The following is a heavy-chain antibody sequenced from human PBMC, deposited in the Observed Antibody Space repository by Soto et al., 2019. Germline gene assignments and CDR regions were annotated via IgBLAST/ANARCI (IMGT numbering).Heavy chain of an antibody. Sequence: EVQLLESGGGLVQPGGSLRLSCAASGFPLSTYGMTWVRQAPGKGLEWVSAITGTGGNTYYVDSVKGRFTSSRDNSKNMLYLQVNSLRVEDTDVYYCARIRGYWYGLDVWGQGTRVTVSS. CDR1: GFPLSTYG. J-gene: IGHJ6*02. V-gene: IGHV3-23*01. CDR3: ARIRGYWYGLDV. CDR2: ITGTGGNT.